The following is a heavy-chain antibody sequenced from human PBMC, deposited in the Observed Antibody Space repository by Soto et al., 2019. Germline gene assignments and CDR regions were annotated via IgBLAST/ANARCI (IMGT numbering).Heavy chain of an antibody. CDR2: ISYDGSNK. J-gene: IGHJ6*02. Sequence: GGSLRLSCAASGFTFSSYGMHWVRQAPGKGLEWVAVISYDGSNKYYADSVKGRFTISRDNSKNTLYLQMNSLRAEDTAVYYCATWYNWNRGSXYYYSGMDVWGQGTTVTVSS. CDR1: GFTFSSYG. V-gene: IGHV3-30*03. CDR3: ATWYNWNRGSXYYYSGMDV. D-gene: IGHD1-1*01.